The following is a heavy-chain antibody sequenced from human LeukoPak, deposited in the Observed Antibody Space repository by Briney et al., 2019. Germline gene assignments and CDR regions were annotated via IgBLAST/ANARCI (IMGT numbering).Heavy chain of an antibody. D-gene: IGHD6-13*01. V-gene: IGHV4-59*08. CDR3: ARRVRIAAAGTSHNWFDL. CDR2: IYYSGST. J-gene: IGHJ5*02. CDR1: GGSISSYY. Sequence: SETLSLTCTVSGGSISSYYWSWIRQPPGKGLEWIGYIYYSGSTNYNPSLKSRVTISVDTSKNQFSLKLSSVTAADTAVYYCARRVRIAAAGTSHNWFDLWGQGTLVTVSS.